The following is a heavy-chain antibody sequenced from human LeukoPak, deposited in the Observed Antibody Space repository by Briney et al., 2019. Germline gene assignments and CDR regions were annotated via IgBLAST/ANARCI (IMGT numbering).Heavy chain of an antibody. CDR2: ISTSGGT. D-gene: IGHD3-10*01. CDR3: ARLDRFGTNYYYMDV. Sequence: PSETLSLMCTVSGASISSYYWSWLRHSPEKGLEGIGYISTSGGTNYSPSLKSRVTISVDTSKNQFSLKLSSVTAAATAVYYCARLDRFGTNYYYMDVWGKGTTVTVSS. CDR1: GASISSYY. V-gene: IGHV4-4*09. J-gene: IGHJ6*03.